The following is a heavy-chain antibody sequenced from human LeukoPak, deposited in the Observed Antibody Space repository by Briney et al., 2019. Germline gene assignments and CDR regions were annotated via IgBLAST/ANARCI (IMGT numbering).Heavy chain of an antibody. CDR1: GGTFSSYA. CDR2: IIPIFGTA. J-gene: IGHJ3*02. CDR3: ARASELPDAFDI. V-gene: IGHV1-69*05. Sequence: ASVKVSCKASGGTFSSYAISWVRQAPGQGLEWMGGIIPIFGTANYAQKFQGRVTITTDESTSTAYMVLSSLRSEDTAVYYCARASELPDAFDIWGQGTMVTVSS. D-gene: IGHD1-7*01.